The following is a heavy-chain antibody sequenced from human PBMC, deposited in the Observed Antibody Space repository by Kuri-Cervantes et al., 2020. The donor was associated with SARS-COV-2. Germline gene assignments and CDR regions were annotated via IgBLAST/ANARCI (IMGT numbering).Heavy chain of an antibody. D-gene: IGHD3-16*01. CDR1: GFTFSGSA. J-gene: IGHJ5*02. CDR3: TMGDWFDP. CDR2: IRSKASSYAT. V-gene: IGHV3-73*01. Sequence: GESLKISCAASGFTFSGSAMHWVRQASGKGLEWVGRIRSKASSYATAYAASVKGRFTISRDDSKNTAYLQMNSLKTEDTAVYYCTMGDWFDPWGQGTLVTVSS.